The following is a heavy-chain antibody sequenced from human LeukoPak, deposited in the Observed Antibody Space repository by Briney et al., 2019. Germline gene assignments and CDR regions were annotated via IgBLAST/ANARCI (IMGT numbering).Heavy chain of an antibody. CDR2: IYYSGST. CDR3: ARELRYYGSGSYYGPYYYYYMDV. V-gene: IGHV4-59*12. D-gene: IGHD3-10*01. Sequence: SETLSLTCTVSRGSISGYYWSWIRQPPGKGLEWIGYIYYSGSTSYNPSLKSRVTISVDTSKNQFSLKLSSVTAADTAVYYCARELRYYGSGSYYGPYYYYYMDVWGKGTTVTVSS. J-gene: IGHJ6*03. CDR1: RGSISGYY.